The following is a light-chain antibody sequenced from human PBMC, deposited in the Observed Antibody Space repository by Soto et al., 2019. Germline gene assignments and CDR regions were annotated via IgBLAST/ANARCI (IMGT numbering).Light chain of an antibody. J-gene: IGKJ2*02. CDR2: WAS. Sequence: DFVMTQSPDSLAVSLGERATINCKSSRTVFYSSNNKNFLAWYQQKPGQPPKLLIYWASTRESGVPDRFSGSGSGTDLTLTISSLQAEDVAVYYCQQYYSTPGTFGQGTKLEVK. CDR3: QQYYSTPGT. V-gene: IGKV4-1*01. CDR1: RTVFYSSNNKNF.